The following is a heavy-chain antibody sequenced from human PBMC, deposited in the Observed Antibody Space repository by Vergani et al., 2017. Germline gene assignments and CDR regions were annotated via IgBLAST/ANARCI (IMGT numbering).Heavy chain of an antibody. D-gene: IGHD6-19*01. CDR3: ARVGRSAVAGTFGAFDM. Sequence: EVQLLESGGALVQPGKSLRLSCAASGFIFISYAMTWVRQPPGKGLEWVSSISASDGNTYYADSVKGRVTISRDKSKNTLYLQMNSLRAEDTAVYYCARVGRSAVAGTFGAFDMWGQGTMVTVSS. CDR2: ISASDGNT. V-gene: IGHV3-23*01. J-gene: IGHJ3*02. CDR1: GFIFISYA.